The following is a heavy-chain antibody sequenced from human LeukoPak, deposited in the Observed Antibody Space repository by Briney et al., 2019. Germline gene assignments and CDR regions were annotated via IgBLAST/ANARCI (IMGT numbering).Heavy chain of an antibody. CDR1: GFTFSSYG. J-gene: IGHJ4*02. CDR2: IRYDGSNK. CDR3: AKGTRVDTAMVLTFDY. Sequence: GGSLRLSCAASGFTFSSYGMHWVRQAPGKGLEWVAFIRYDGSNKYYADSVKGRFTISRDNSKNTLYLQMNSLRAEDTAVYYCAKGTRVDTAMVLTFDYWGRGTLVTVSS. V-gene: IGHV3-30*02. D-gene: IGHD5-18*01.